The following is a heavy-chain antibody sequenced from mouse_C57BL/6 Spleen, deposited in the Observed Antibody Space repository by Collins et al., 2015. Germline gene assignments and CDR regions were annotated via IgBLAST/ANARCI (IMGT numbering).Heavy chain of an antibody. D-gene: IGHD1-1*01. CDR3: ARIRTTVVAGAHYFDY. Sequence: QVQLQQPGAELVKPGASVKMSCKASGYTFTSYWITWVKQRPGQGLEWIGDIYPGSGSTNYNEKFKSKATLTVDTSSSTAYMQLSSLTSEDSAVYYCARIRTTVVAGAHYFDYWGQGTTLTVSS. J-gene: IGHJ2*01. CDR2: IYPGSGST. V-gene: IGHV1-55*01. CDR1: GYTFTSYW.